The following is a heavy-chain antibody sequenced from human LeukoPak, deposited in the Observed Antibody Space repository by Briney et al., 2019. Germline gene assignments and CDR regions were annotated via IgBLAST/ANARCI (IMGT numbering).Heavy chain of an antibody. D-gene: IGHD2-15*01. Sequence: SQTPSLTCTVSGGSISSGSYYWSWIRQPAGKGLEWIGRIYTSGSTNYNPSLKSRVTISVDTSKNQFSLKLSSVTAADTAVYYCARMVARGDFDYWGQGTLVTVSS. V-gene: IGHV4-61*02. J-gene: IGHJ4*02. CDR2: IYTSGST. CDR3: ARMVARGDFDY. CDR1: GGSISSGSYY.